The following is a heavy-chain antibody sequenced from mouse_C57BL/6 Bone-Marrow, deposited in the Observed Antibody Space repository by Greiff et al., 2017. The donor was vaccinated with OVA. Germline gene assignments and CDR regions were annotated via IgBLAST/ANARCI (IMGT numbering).Heavy chain of an antibody. CDR1: GYSITSGYY. Sequence: EVHLVESGPGLVKPSQSLSLTCSVTGYSITSGYYWNWIRQFPGNKLEWMGYISYDGSNNYNPSLKNRITITRDTSKNQFFLKLNSVTTEDTATYYCARKAYYSYYDYYAMDNGGQGTSVTVSS. D-gene: IGHD2-12*01. J-gene: IGHJ4*01. CDR3: ARKAYYSYYDYYAMDN. V-gene: IGHV3-6*01. CDR2: ISYDGSN.